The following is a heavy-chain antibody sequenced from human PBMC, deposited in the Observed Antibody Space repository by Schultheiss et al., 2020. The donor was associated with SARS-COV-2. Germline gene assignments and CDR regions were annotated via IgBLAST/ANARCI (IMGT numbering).Heavy chain of an antibody. D-gene: IGHD6-6*01. CDR3: ARSIAARGRGSGLNWFDP. V-gene: IGHV1-3*01. CDR2: INAGNGNT. Sequence: ASVKVSCKASGYTFTSYAMHWVRQAPGQRLEWMGWINAGNGNTKYSQKFQGRVTITRDTSASTAYMGLSSLGSEDTAVYYCARSIAARGRGSGLNWFDPWGQGTLVTVSS. CDR1: GYTFTSYA. J-gene: IGHJ5*02.